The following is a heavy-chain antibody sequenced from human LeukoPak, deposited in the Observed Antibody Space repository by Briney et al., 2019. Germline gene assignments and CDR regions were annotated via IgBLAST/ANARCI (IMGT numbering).Heavy chain of an antibody. CDR2: IYYSGST. CDR1: GGSISSYY. CDR3: ARYSSGWFDAFDI. V-gene: IGHV4-59*01. J-gene: IGHJ3*02. Sequence: SETLSLTCTVSGGSISSYYWSWIRQPPGKGLEWIGYIYYSGSTNYNPSLKSRVTISVDTSKNQFSLKLSSVTAADTAVYYCARYSSGWFDAFDIWGQGTMDTVSS. D-gene: IGHD6-19*01.